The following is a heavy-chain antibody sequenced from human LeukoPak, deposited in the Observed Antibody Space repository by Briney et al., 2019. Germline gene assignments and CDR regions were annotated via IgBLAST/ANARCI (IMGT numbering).Heavy chain of an antibody. Sequence: SETLSLTCTVSGASIITSNYYWGWIRQPPGKGLEWIGSISYSGNAYYNPSLRSRLSISMDASKNQFSLKVRSVTAADTAVYYCARNLGQTWGTVTTDLWYFDHWGQGTLVPVSS. V-gene: IGHV4-39*01. CDR1: GASIITSNYY. CDR2: ISYSGNA. J-gene: IGHJ4*02. D-gene: IGHD4-11*01. CDR3: ARNLGQTWGTVTTDLWYFDH.